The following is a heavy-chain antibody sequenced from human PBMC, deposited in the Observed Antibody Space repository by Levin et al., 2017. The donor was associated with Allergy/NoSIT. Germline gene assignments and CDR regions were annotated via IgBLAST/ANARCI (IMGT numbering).Heavy chain of an antibody. CDR1: GFTFSDYY. Sequence: PGGSLRLSCAASGFTFSDYYMSWIRQAPGKGLEWVSYISSSSSYTNYADSVKGRFTISRDNAKNSLYLQMNSLRAEDTAVYYCARVWNYGSGSHADAFDSWGQGTMVTVSS. J-gene: IGHJ3*02. V-gene: IGHV3-11*05. CDR2: ISSSSSYT. D-gene: IGHD3-10*01. CDR3: ARVWNYGSGSHADAFDS.